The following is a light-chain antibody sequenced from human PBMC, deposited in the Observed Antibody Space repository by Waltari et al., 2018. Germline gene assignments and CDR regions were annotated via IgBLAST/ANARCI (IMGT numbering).Light chain of an antibody. CDR3: SSHTSSSSVM. Sequence: QSALTQPASVSGSPGQSITISCTGTSSDVGGYNYVSWYQQNPGRAPKLLIYEGGHRPAGVSNRFSASTSGNTASLTISGLQAEDEADYYCSSHTSSSSVMFGGGTKLTVL. J-gene: IGLJ3*02. V-gene: IGLV2-14*01. CDR1: SSDVGGYNY. CDR2: EGG.